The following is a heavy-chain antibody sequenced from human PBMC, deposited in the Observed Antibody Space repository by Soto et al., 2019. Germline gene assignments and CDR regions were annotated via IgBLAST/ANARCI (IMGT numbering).Heavy chain of an antibody. CDR3: ARIYHGSHSSWHSDY. D-gene: IGHD6-13*01. Sequence: SGPTLVNPTQTLTLTCTFSGFSLSTSGVNVGWIRQPPGKALEWLALIYWDDDKLYSPSLKSRLTITKDTSKNQVVLAMTNMDPVDTATYYCARIYHGSHSSWHSDYWGQGILVTVSS. CDR2: IYWDDDK. J-gene: IGHJ4*02. V-gene: IGHV2-5*02. CDR1: GFSLSTSGVN.